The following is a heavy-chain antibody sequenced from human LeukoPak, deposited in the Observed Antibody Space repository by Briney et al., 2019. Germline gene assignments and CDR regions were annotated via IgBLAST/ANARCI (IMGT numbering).Heavy chain of an antibody. V-gene: IGHV1-2*02. Sequence: GASVKVSCKASGYTFTSYDINWVRQATGQGLEWMGWINPNSGGTNYAQKFQGRVTMTRDTSISTAYMELSRLRSDDTAVYYCARERAAGRWFDPWGQGTLVTVSS. CDR3: ARERAAGRWFDP. D-gene: IGHD2-15*01. CDR1: GYTFTSYD. CDR2: INPNSGGT. J-gene: IGHJ5*02.